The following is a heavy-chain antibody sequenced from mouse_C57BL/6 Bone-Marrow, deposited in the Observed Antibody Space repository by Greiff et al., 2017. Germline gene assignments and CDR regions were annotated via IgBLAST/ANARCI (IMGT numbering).Heavy chain of an antibody. CDR1: GYTFTSYW. V-gene: IGHV1-59*01. J-gene: IGHJ1*03. Sequence: QVHVKQPGAELVRPGTSVKLSCKASGYTFTSYWMHWVKQRPGQGLEWIGVIDPSDSYTNYNQKFKGKATLTVDTSSSTAYMQLSSLTSEDSAVYYCARKWLLRGWYFDVWGTGTTVTVSS. CDR2: IDPSDSYT. CDR3: ARKWLLRGWYFDV. D-gene: IGHD2-3*01.